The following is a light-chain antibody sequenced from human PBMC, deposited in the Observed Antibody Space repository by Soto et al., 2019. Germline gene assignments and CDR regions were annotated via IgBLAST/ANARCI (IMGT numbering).Light chain of an antibody. J-gene: IGKJ4*01. CDR1: QGISSY. CDR3: QQSKSYPLT. V-gene: IGKV1-9*01. Sequence: DIQLTQSPSFLSASLGDRVTITCRASQGISSYLAWYQQKPGKAPNLLIFAASTLQSGVPSRFSGSGSGTEFTLTISSMPTEDFAKYYCQQSKSYPLTFGGGTKVDIK. CDR2: AAS.